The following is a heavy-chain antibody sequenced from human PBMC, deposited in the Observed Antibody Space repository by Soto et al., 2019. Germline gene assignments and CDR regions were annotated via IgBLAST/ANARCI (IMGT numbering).Heavy chain of an antibody. CDR1: GFTFSSYG. D-gene: IGHD3-9*01. V-gene: IGHV3-30*18. J-gene: IGHJ4*02. CDR3: AKDSPPGL. Sequence: GGSLRLSCAASGFTFSSYGMHWVRQAPGKGLEWVAVISYDGSNKYYADSVKGRFTISRDNSKNTLYLQMNSLRAEDTAVYYCAKDSPPGLWGQGTLVTVSS. CDR2: ISYDGSNK.